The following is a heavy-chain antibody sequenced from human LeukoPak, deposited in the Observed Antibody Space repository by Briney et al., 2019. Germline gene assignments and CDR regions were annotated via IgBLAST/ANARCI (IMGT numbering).Heavy chain of an antibody. V-gene: IGHV4-34*01. CDR1: GGSFSGYY. Sequence: PSETRSLTCAVYGGSFSGYYWSWIRQPPGKGLEWIGEINHSGSTNYNPSLKSRVTISVDTSKNQFSLKLSSVTAADTAVYYCARHRGTFDYWGQGTLVTVSS. D-gene: IGHD3-16*01. CDR3: ARHRGTFDY. CDR2: INHSGST. J-gene: IGHJ4*02.